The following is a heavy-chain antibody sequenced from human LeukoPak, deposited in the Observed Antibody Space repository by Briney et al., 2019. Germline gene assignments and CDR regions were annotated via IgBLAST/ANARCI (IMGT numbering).Heavy chain of an antibody. Sequence: KPSETLSLTCAVYGGSFSGYYWSWIRQPPGKGLEWIGEINHSGSTNYNPSLKSRVTISVDTSKNQISLKLSSVTAADTAVYYCARASSYYDILTGPLAVGYMDVWGKGTTVTVSS. D-gene: IGHD3-9*01. CDR1: GGSFSGYY. CDR2: INHSGST. CDR3: ARASSYYDILTGPLAVGYMDV. J-gene: IGHJ6*03. V-gene: IGHV4-34*01.